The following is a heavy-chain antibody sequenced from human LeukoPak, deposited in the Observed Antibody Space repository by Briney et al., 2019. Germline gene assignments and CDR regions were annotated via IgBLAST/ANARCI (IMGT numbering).Heavy chain of an antibody. CDR2: INAGNGNT. CDR1: GYTFTSYA. Sequence: ASVKVSCKASGYTFTSYAMHWVRQAPGQRLEWMGWINAGNGNTKYSQEFQGRVTITRDTSASTAYMELSSLRSEDMAVYYCAWAAVDCSGGSCYSEVDFDYWGQGTLVTVSS. CDR3: AWAAVDCSGGSCYSEVDFDY. V-gene: IGHV1-3*03. D-gene: IGHD2-15*01. J-gene: IGHJ4*02.